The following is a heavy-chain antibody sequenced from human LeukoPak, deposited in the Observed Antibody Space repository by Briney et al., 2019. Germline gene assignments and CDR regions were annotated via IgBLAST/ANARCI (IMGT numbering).Heavy chain of an antibody. D-gene: IGHD6-13*01. Sequence: GGSLRLSCAASGFTFSSYGMHWIRQAPGKGLEWVAFIRNDGSSKYYADSVKDRFTISRDNSKNTLYLQMNSLRAEDTAVYYCAKDVFSSWYFDYWGQGTLVTVSS. J-gene: IGHJ4*02. CDR2: IRNDGSSK. CDR3: AKDVFSSWYFDY. CDR1: GFTFSSYG. V-gene: IGHV3-30*02.